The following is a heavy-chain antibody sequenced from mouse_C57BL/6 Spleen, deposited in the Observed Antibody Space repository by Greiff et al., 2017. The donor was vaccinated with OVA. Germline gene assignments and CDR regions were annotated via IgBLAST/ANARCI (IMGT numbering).Heavy chain of an antibody. D-gene: IGHD2-3*01. CDR1: GYTFTSYW. CDR3: ARGNGGGYYAHYFDY. J-gene: IGHJ2*01. V-gene: IGHV1-72*01. CDR2: IDPNSGGT. Sequence: QVHVKQPGAELVKPGASVKLSCKASGYTFTSYWMHWVKQRPGRGLEWIGRIDPNSGGTKYNEKFKSKATLTVDKPSSTAYMQLSSLTSEDSAVYYCARGNGGGYYAHYFDYWGQGTTLTVSS.